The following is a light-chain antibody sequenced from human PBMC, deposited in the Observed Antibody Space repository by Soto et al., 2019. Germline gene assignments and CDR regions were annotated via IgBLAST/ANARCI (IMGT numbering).Light chain of an antibody. CDR3: CSYAGTYSYV. J-gene: IGLJ1*01. CDR1: SSDVGAYNY. Sequence: QSALTQPRSVSGSPGQSVTISCTGTSSDVGAYNYVSWYQQHPGKAPKFMIFDAYKRPSGVPDRFSGSKSGNTASLTISGLQAEDEADYYCCSYAGTYSYVFGTGTKVTV. CDR2: DAY. V-gene: IGLV2-11*01.